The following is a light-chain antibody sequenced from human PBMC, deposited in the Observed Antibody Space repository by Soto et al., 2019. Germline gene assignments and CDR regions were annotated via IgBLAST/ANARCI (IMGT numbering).Light chain of an antibody. J-gene: IGKJ4*01. CDR1: QSVSSSY. CDR2: GAS. Sequence: EIVLTQSPGTLSLSPGERATLSCRASQSVSSSYLAWYQQKPGQAPRLLIYGASSRATGIPDRFSGSGSGTDFTLTISRLEPEDFAVYYCQQYGSSLALTFGGGNKVEIK. V-gene: IGKV3-20*01. CDR3: QQYGSSLALT.